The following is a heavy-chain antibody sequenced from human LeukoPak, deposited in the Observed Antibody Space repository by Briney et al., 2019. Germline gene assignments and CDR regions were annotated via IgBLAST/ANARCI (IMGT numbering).Heavy chain of an antibody. D-gene: IGHD1-26*01. CDR3: ARGSSAGASLRHDY. CDR2: ISSSGSSI. CDR1: GFTFSAYY. V-gene: IGHV3-11*01. Sequence: GGSLRLSCAASGFTFSAYYMSWIRQAPGKGLEWVSYISSSGSSIYYADSVKGRFTISRDNAKNPLYLQMNSLRAEDTAVYYCARGSSAGASLRHDYWGQGTLVTVSS. J-gene: IGHJ4*02.